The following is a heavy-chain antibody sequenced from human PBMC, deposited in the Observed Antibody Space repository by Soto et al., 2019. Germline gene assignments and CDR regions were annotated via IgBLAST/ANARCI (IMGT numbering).Heavy chain of an antibody. CDR2: LSGNADST. D-gene: IGHD6-19*01. CDR3: ARDRGWSLFDY. CDR1: GFSFNTYA. V-gene: IGHV3-23*01. Sequence: PGGSLRLSCAGSGFSFNTYALNWVRQAPGKGLEWVSALSGNADSTYYADSVKGRFTISRDNAKNTLYLQMNSLRAEDTAVYYCARDRGWSLFDYWGQGTLVTAPQ. J-gene: IGHJ4*02.